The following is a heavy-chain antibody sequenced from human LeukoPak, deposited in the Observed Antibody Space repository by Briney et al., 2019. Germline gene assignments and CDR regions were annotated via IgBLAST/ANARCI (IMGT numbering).Heavy chain of an antibody. Sequence: XTWIRXPPGKGLEYIGYIYYTGGTNYNPSLKSRVTISVDTSKNQFSLKLSSVTAADTAVYFCAKYGNSGWVIDNWGQGTLVTVAS. V-gene: IGHV4-59*08. J-gene: IGHJ4*02. CDR2: IYYTGGT. D-gene: IGHD6-19*01. CDR3: AKYGNSGWVIDN.